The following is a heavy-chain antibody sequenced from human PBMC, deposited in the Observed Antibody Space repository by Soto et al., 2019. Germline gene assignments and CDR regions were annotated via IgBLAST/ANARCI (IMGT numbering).Heavy chain of an antibody. CDR3: SSQDCCGDSCQRPN. CDR2: IGRNANSYAT. D-gene: IGHD2-15*01. CDR1: GFTFSGSV. V-gene: IGHV3-73*02. J-gene: IGHJ4*02. Sequence: EVQLVESGGGLVQPGASLKLSCAASGFTFSGSVMHWVRQASGKGLERVGHIGRNANSYATTYAASVKGRFSISRDDSENTVYLQMTSLKTEDTAVYYCSSQDCCGDSCQRPNWGQGTLVTVSS.